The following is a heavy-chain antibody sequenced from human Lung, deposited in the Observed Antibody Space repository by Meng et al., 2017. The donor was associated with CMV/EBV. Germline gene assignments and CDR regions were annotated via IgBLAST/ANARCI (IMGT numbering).Heavy chain of an antibody. CDR1: GYSFTSYW. CDR3: ARRPMATTYWYFDL. Sequence: GESLKISCKGSGYSFTSYWIGWVRQMPGKGLECMGIIYPGDSDTRYSPSFQGQVTISADKSISTAYLQWSSLKASDTAMYYCARRPMATTYWYFDLWRRGTLVTVSS. J-gene: IGHJ2*01. V-gene: IGHV5-51*01. D-gene: IGHD5-24*01. CDR2: IYPGDSDT.